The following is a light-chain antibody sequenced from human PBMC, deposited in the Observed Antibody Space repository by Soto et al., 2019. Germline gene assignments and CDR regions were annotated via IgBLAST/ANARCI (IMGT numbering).Light chain of an antibody. CDR3: ETWDSNTRV. CDR1: SGHSSYI. Sequence: QSVLTQSSSASASLGSSVKLTCTLSSGHSSYIIAWHQQQPGKAPRYLMKLEGSGSYNKGSGVPDRFSGSSSGADRYLTISNFQFEDEADYYCETWDSNTRVFGGGTAVTVL. J-gene: IGLJ3*02. V-gene: IGLV4-60*02. CDR2: LEGSGSY.